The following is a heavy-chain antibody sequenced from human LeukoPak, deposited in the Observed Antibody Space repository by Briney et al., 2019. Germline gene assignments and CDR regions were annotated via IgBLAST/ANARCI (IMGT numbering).Heavy chain of an antibody. D-gene: IGHD3-3*01. Sequence: ASVKVSCKASGYTFTGYYMNWVRQAPGQGLEWMGRIIPNSGGTNYAQKFQGRVTMTRDTSTSTAYMELSRLRSDATAVYYCARAGIRLLQRLLSKGLFHPWGQGPLVTVSS. V-gene: IGHV1-2*06. J-gene: IGHJ5*02. CDR3: ARAGIRLLQRLLSKGLFHP. CDR1: GYTFTGYY. CDR2: IIPNSGGT.